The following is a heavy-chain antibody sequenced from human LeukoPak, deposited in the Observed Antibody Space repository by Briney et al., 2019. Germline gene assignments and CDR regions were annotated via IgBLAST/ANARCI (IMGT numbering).Heavy chain of an antibody. CDR1: GYTFTGYY. V-gene: IGHV1-2*02. J-gene: IGHJ5*02. CDR3: ARESSSVSIWFDP. D-gene: IGHD6-6*01. Sequence: GASVKVSCKASGYTFTGYYMHWVRQAPGQGLEWMGWINPSSGGTNYAQKFQGRVTMTRDTSISTAYMELSRLRSDDTAVYYCARESSSVSIWFDPWGQGTLVTVSS. CDR2: INPSSGGT.